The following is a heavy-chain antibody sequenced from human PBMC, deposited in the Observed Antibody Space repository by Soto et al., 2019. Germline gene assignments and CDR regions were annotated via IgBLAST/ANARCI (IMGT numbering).Heavy chain of an antibody. CDR1: GYTFTSYA. J-gene: IGHJ1*01. D-gene: IGHD3-3*01. Sequence: GASVKVSCKASGYTFTSYAMHWLRQSPGQRLEWMGWINAGNGNTKYTQKFQGRVTITRDTSASTAYMELSSLRSEDTAVYYCARPASSYDFWSGKEYFQHWGQGTLVTVSS. V-gene: IGHV1-3*01. CDR2: INAGNGNT. CDR3: ARPASSYDFWSGKEYFQH.